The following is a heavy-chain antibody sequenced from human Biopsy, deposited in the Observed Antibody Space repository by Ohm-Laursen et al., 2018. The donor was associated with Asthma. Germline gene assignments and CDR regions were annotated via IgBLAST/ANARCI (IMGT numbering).Heavy chain of an antibody. V-gene: IGHV1-24*01. CDR1: GYSLTDLS. Sequence: ASVKVSCKISGYSLTDLSMHWVRQAPGQGLEWMGGHDHGEGGTVNARRFQGRVTMTEDTSTDTAYMELGSLSSDDTAVYYCASDFPKDYVRYNFQFWGQGTLVTVSS. CDR2: HDHGEGGT. CDR3: ASDFPKDYVRYNFQF. J-gene: IGHJ4*02. D-gene: IGHD4-17*01.